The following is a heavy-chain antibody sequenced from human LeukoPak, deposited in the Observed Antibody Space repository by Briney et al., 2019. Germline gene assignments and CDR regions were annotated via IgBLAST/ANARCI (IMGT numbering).Heavy chain of an antibody. CDR3: TRDRIQLWLANWFDP. CDR2: ISGSGHDI. D-gene: IGHD5-18*01. Sequence: PGGSLRLSCAASGFTFSDSYMTWVRQAPGKGVEWVAYISGSGHDINYSDSVKGRFTISRDNAKNSLYLQMSSLRVEGTAVYYCTRDRIQLWLANWFDPWGRGTLVTVSS. V-gene: IGHV3-11*04. CDR1: GFTFSDSY. J-gene: IGHJ5*02.